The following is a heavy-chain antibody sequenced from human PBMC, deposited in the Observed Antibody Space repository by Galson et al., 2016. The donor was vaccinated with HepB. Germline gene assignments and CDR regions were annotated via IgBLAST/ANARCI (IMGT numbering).Heavy chain of an antibody. Sequence: SVKVSCKASGYTFSDYDISWVRQAPGQGLEWMAWISPYKNDSNSVQRLQGRVTMTADTSTNTAYLELRNLRSDDTAVYYCARASGMLTLGAVIVKVVDNWGRGTLVTVSS. CDR3: ARASGMLTLGAVIVKVVDN. D-gene: IGHD3-16*02. CDR2: ISPYKNDS. J-gene: IGHJ1*01. V-gene: IGHV1-18*04. CDR1: GYTFSDYD.